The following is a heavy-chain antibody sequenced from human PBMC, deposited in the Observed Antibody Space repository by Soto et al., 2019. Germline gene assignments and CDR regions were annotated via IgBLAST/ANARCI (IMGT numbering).Heavy chain of an antibody. D-gene: IGHD3-9*01. V-gene: IGHV4-39*01. CDR3: ARRPSDYDILTGYYNSPFDY. CDR1: GGSISSSSYY. J-gene: IGHJ4*02. CDR2: IYYSGST. Sequence: SETLSLTCTVSGGSISSSSYYCGWIRQPPGKGLEWIGSIYYSGSTYYNPSLKSRVTISVDTSKNQFSLKLSSVTAADTAVYYCARRPSDYDILTGYYNSPFDYWGQGTLVTVSS.